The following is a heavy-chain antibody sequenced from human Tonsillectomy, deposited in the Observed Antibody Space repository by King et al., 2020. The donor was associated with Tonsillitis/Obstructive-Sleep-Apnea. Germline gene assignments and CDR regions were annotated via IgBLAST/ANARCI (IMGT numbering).Heavy chain of an antibody. V-gene: IGHV3-33*01. CDR2: IWYDGSNK. CDR3: ARGSTVDWGDY. D-gene: IGHD3/OR15-3a*01. J-gene: IGHJ4*02. CDR1: GFTFSSYG. Sequence: VQLVESGGGVVQPGRSLRLSCAASGFTFSSYGMHWVRQAPGKGQEWVAVIWYDGSNKYYADSVKGRFTISRDNSKNTLYLQMNSLRAEDTAVYYCARGSTVDWGDYCGQGTLVTVSS.